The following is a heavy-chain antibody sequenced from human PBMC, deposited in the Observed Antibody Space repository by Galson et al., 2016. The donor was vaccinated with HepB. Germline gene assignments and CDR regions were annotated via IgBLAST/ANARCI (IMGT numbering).Heavy chain of an antibody. J-gene: IGHJ5*02. CDR1: GFTFSSYG. D-gene: IGHD5-18*01. Sequence: SLRLSCAASGFTFSSYGMHWVRQAPGKGPEWVAVIWYDGSNKNYADSVKGRFTISRDNSRNTVYPQMNSLRAEDTAVYYCAREVGYSYVVTINWFDPWGQGTLVTVSS. V-gene: IGHV3-33*01. CDR2: IWYDGSNK. CDR3: AREVGYSYVVTINWFDP.